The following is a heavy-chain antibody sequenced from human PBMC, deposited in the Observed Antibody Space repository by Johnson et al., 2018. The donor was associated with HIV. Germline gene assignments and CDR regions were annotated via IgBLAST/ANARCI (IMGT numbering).Heavy chain of an antibody. CDR3: ARGGLIAAAAIDDAFDV. CDR2: ISWNSGSI. J-gene: IGHJ3*01. CDR1: GFTFDDYA. V-gene: IGHV3-9*01. Sequence: VQLVESGGGLVQPGRSLRLSCAASGFTFDDYAMHWVRQAPGKGLEWVSGISWNSGSIGYADSVKGRFTISRDNAKNSLYLQMNSLRAEDTAVYYCARGGLIAAAAIDDAFDVWGQGTLVTVSS. D-gene: IGHD6-13*01.